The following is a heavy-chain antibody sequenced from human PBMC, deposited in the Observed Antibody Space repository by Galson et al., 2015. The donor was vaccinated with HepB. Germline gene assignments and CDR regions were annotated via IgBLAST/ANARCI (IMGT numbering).Heavy chain of an antibody. CDR3: ATLPRGNRDAFDI. J-gene: IGHJ3*02. V-gene: IGHV1-18*01. D-gene: IGHD1-14*01. CDR2: ISAYNGNT. CDR1: GYTFTSYG. Sequence: SVKVSCKASGYTFTSYGISWVRQAPGQGLEWMGWISAYNGNTNYAQKLQGRVTMTTDTSTSTAYMELRSLRSDDTAVYYCATLPRGNRDAFDIWGQGTMVTVSS.